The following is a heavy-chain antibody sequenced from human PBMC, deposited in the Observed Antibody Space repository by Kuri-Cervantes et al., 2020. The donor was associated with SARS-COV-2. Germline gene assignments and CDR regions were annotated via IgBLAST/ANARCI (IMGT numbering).Heavy chain of an antibody. CDR2: ISDSGGTT. V-gene: IGHV3-23*01. CDR3: AKDSSSGYDYNWFDP. Sequence: GGSLRLSCAASGFTFSSYAMSWVRQAPGKGLEWVSLISDSGGTTHYADSVKGRFTISRDNSKNTLYLQMNSLRAEDTAVYYCAKDSSSGYDYNWFDPWGQGTLVTVSS. D-gene: IGHD5-12*01. J-gene: IGHJ5*02. CDR1: GFTFSSYA.